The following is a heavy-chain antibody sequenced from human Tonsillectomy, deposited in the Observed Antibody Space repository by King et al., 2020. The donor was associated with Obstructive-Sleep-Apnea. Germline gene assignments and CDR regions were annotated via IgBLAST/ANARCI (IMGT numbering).Heavy chain of an antibody. D-gene: IGHD7-27*01. CDR3: ARGSGFDY. V-gene: IGHV1-2*02. J-gene: IGHJ4*02. Sequence: VQLVESGAEVKKPGASVKVSCKASGYTFTDYYMHWVREAPGQGLEWMGWINPSSGGTSYAQKFQGRVTMTRDTSISTTYMELSRLRSDDTAVYYCARGSGFDYWSQGALVTVS. CDR2: INPSSGGT. CDR1: GYTFTDYY.